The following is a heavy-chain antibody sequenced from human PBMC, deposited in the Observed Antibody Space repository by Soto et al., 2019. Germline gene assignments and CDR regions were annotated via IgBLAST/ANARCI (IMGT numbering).Heavy chain of an antibody. V-gene: IGHV3-9*01. CDR2: ISWNSSSI. Sequence: GGSLRLSCAASGFTFDDYAMHWVRQAPGKGLEWVSVISWNSSSIYYADSVKGRFTISRDNSKNTLYLQMNSLRAEDTAVYYCARDSFPYYYDSSGYLFDYWGQGTLVTVSS. D-gene: IGHD3-22*01. J-gene: IGHJ4*02. CDR3: ARDSFPYYYDSSGYLFDY. CDR1: GFTFDDYA.